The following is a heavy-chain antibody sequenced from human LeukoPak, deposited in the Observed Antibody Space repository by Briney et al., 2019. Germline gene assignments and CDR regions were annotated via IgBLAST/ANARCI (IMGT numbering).Heavy chain of an antibody. CDR3: ASSETVMRT. CDR1: GGSISSGAYY. V-gene: IGHV4-31*03. Sequence: SETLSLTCTVSGGSISSGAYYWSWIRQHPGRGLEWIGYIHYSGSTYYNPSLKSRVTISVDTSKKQFYLKVNSVTATDTAVYYCASSETVMRTWGQGTLVTVSS. J-gene: IGHJ5*02. CDR2: IHYSGST. D-gene: IGHD3-16*01.